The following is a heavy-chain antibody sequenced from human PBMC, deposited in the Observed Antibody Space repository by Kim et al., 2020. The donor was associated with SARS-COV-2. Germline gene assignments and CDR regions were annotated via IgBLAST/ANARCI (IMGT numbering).Heavy chain of an antibody. Sequence: GGSLRLSCAASGFTFSSYAMSWVRQAPGKGLEWVSAISGSGGSTYYADSVKGRFTISRDNSKNTLYLQMNSLRAEDTAVYYCAKDEDDFWRPPLGMDVWGQGTTVTVSS. CDR2: ISGSGGST. CDR3: AKDEDDFWRPPLGMDV. D-gene: IGHD3-3*01. V-gene: IGHV3-23*01. J-gene: IGHJ6*02. CDR1: GFTFSSYA.